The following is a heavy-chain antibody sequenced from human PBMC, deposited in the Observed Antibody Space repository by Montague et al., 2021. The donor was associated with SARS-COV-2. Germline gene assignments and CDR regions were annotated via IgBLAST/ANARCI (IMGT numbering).Heavy chain of an antibody. CDR3: ARMSMSAAADH. D-gene: IGHD6-13*01. CDR1: GTSITSSISITSITYY. V-gene: IGHV4-39*01. J-gene: IGHJ4*02. CDR2: FFFTTKT. Sequence: SETLSLTCSVPGTSITSSISITSITYYWGWFRQPPGKGLEWLGNFFFTTKTYYNPSLKGRVTISADTSKNQLSLKLRSVTAADTAIYYCARMSMSAAADHWGQGTLVTVSS.